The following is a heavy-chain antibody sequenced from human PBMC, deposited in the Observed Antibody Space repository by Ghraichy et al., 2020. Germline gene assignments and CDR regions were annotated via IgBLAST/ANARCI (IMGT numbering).Heavy chain of an antibody. J-gene: IGHJ4*02. Sequence: GASLRLSCAASGFTFSSYSMNWVRQAPGKGLEWVSSISSSSSYIYYADSVKGRFTISRDNAKNSLYLQMNSLRAEDTAVYYCARDRYCSGGSCYRTDYFDYWGQGTLVTVSS. CDR3: ARDRYCSGGSCYRTDYFDY. CDR2: ISSSSSYI. CDR1: GFTFSSYS. D-gene: IGHD2-15*01. V-gene: IGHV3-21*01.